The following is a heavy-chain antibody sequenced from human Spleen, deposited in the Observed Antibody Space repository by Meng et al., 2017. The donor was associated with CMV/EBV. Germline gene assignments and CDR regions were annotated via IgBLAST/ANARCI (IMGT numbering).Heavy chain of an antibody. CDR2: IKSKTDGGTT. V-gene: IGHV3-15*01. CDR1: GLTFSNDW. CDR3: CSYGSGNFDY. Sequence: SCAASGLTFSNDWMSWVRQAPGKGLEWVGRIKSKTDGGTTDYAAPVKGRFTISRDDSKNTLYLQMNSLKTEDTAVYYCCSYGSGNFDYWGQGTLVTVSS. J-gene: IGHJ4*02. D-gene: IGHD3-10*01.